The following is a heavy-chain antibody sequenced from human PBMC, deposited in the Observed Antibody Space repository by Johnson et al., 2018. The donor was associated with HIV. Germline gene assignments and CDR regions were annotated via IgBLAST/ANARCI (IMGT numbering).Heavy chain of an antibody. CDR3: AKGHSSGYPKDAFDI. Sequence: VQLVESGGGVIQPGGSLRLSCAASGFTFSNYGMHWVRQAPGKGLEWVAFIRYDGDITYYVDSVKGRFTISRDNSKNTLYLQMNSLRTEDTAMFYCAKGHSSGYPKDAFDIWGQGTIVTVSS. CDR1: GFTFSNYG. V-gene: IGHV3-30*02. D-gene: IGHD3-22*01. CDR2: IRYDGDIT. J-gene: IGHJ3*02.